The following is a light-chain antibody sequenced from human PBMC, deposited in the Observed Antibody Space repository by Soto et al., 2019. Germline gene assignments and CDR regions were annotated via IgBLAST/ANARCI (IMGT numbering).Light chain of an antibody. CDR1: QTISSW. Sequence: DIQMTQSPSTLYGSVGDRVKITCRASQTISSWLAWYQQKPGKAPKLLIYKASTLKSGVPSRFSGSGYGTEFNLTISSLQTDDFATYYCQHYNSYSEAFGQGTKVDIK. CDR2: KAS. CDR3: QHYNSYSEA. J-gene: IGKJ1*01. V-gene: IGKV1-5*03.